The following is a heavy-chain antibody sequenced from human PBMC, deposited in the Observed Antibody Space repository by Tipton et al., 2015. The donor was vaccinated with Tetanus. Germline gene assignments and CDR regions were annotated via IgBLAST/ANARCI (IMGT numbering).Heavy chain of an antibody. CDR3: ARRSYCTSSRCFDAFDL. CDR2: IFYSGST. CDR1: GDSMNKYY. V-gene: IGHV4-59*01. D-gene: IGHD2-8*01. J-gene: IGHJ3*01. Sequence: GLVKPSETLSLTCTVSGDSMNKYYRSWIRQPPGKGLEWISYIFYSGSTNYNPSLKSRVSISMYTSKNQISLKLSSVTAADTAVYFCARRSYCTSSRCFDAFDLWGPGTRVTVSS.